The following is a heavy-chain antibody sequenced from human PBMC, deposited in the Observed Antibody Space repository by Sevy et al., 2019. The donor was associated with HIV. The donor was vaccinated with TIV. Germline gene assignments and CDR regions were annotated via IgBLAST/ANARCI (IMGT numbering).Heavy chain of an antibody. CDR3: ARRFGGGAKCYEDYYFAMDV. CDR1: EYTFTGYY. CDR2: INPDTGVT. V-gene: IGHV1-2*02. J-gene: IGHJ6*02. D-gene: IGHD3-16*01. Sequence: ASVKVSCKASEYTFTGYYIHWVRQAPGQGLEWMGCINPDTGVTRYIQKLQGRVSMTRDTSISTAYMELRSLSPDDTAEYFGARRFGGGAKCYEDYYFAMDVWGQGTTVTVSS.